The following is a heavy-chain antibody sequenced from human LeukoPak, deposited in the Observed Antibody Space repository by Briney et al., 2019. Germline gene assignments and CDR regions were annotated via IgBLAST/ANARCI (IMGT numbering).Heavy chain of an antibody. J-gene: IGHJ4*02. CDR1: GFTFSSYS. CDR2: ISSSSSYI. V-gene: IGHV3-21*01. Sequence: PEGSLRLSCAASGFTFSSYSVNWVRQAPGKGLEWVSSISSSSSYIYYADSVKGRFTISRDNAKNSLYLQMNSLRAEDTAVYYCAREGYYYGSGSYEDYWGQGTLVTASS. D-gene: IGHD3-10*01. CDR3: AREGYYYGSGSYEDY.